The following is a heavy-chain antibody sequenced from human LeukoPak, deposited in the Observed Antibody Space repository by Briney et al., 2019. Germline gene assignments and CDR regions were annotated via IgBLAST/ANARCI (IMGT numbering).Heavy chain of an antibody. CDR3: ARDWGGSDCSSTSCYPIDY. J-gene: IGHJ4*02. CDR1: GFTFSSSA. V-gene: IGHV3-30-3*01. D-gene: IGHD2-2*01. CDR2: ISYDGSNK. Sequence: GGSLRLSCAASGFTFSSSAMHWVRQAPGKGLEWVAVISYDGSNKYYADSVKGRFTISRDNSKNALYLQMNSLRAEDTAVYYCARDWGGSDCSSTSCYPIDYWGQGTLVTVSS.